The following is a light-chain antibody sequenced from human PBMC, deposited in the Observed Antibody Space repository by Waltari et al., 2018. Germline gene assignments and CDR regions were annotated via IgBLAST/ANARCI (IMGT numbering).Light chain of an antibody. J-gene: IGLJ3*02. CDR2: EVN. CDR3: CSYAGRSTWV. Sequence: QSALTQPASVSGAPGQSITLSCTGTSSAVGRYNFVSGYQQHPGKAPQLIIYEVNKRPSGVSNRLSGSKSGNTASLTISGLQAEDESDYYCCSYAGRSTWVFGGGTKVTVL. V-gene: IGLV2-23*02. CDR1: SSAVGRYNF.